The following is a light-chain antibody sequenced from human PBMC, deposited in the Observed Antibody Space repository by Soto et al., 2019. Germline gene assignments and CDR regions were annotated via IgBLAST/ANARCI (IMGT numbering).Light chain of an antibody. CDR3: QQSYSTPRST. Sequence: DIQMTQSPSALSASVGDRVSITCRASQSISSYLNWYQQKPGKAPKLLIYAASSLQSGVPSRFSGSGSGTDFTLTISSLQPEDFATYYCQQSYSTPRSTFAQGTKLEIK. V-gene: IGKV1-39*01. CDR2: AAS. CDR1: QSISSY. J-gene: IGKJ2*01.